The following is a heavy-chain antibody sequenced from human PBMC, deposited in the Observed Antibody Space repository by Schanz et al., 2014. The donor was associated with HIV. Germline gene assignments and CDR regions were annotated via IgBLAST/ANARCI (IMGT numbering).Heavy chain of an antibody. V-gene: IGHV1-18*01. D-gene: IGHD3-22*01. CDR2: ISVYNGNT. CDR1: GYTFTSYG. Sequence: QVQLVQSGAEVKKPGSSVKVSCKASGYTFTSYGISWVRQAPGQGLEWMGWISVYNGNTDYAQKLQGRVTMTTDTSTRTAYMELRSLRSDETAVYYCARDSTDYYDSSGYQYWGQGTLVTVSS. CDR3: ARDSTDYYDSSGYQY. J-gene: IGHJ4*02.